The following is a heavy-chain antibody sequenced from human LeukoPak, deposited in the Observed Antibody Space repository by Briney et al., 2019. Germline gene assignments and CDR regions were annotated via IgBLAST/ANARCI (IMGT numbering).Heavy chain of an antibody. J-gene: IGHJ4*02. CDR2: IIPILGTA. CDR3: ARAGLTGATPNDY. CDR1: GGTFSSYA. D-gene: IGHD7-27*01. Sequence: SVKVSCKASGGTFSSYAISWVRQAPGQGLEWMGRIIPILGTANYAQKFQGRVTITTDESTSTAYMELSSLRSEDTAVYYCARAGLTGATPNDYWGQGTLVTVSS. V-gene: IGHV1-69*11.